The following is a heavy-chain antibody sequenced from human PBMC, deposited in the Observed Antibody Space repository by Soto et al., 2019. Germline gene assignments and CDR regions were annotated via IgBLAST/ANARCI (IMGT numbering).Heavy chain of an antibody. Sequence: QVQLQQWGAGLLKPSETLSLTCAVYGGSFSGYYWCWIRQPPGQGLEWIGEVNHSGSTNYNPSLKSRVTISVDTSKNQFSLKLSSVTAADTAVYYCARGQRYFDWLLWAFDYWGQGTLVTVSS. D-gene: IGHD3-9*01. CDR1: GGSFSGYY. CDR3: ARGQRYFDWLLWAFDY. V-gene: IGHV4-34*01. CDR2: VNHSGST. J-gene: IGHJ4*02.